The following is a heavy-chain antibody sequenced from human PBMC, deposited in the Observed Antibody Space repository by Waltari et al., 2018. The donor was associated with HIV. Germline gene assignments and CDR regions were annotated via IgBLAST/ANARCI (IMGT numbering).Heavy chain of an antibody. V-gene: IGHV3-23*04. D-gene: IGHD2-15*01. CDR1: GFTFSSYA. CDR3: AKRDSALGRRNYYYYYMDV. CDR2: ISGSAGST. J-gene: IGHJ6*03. Sequence: EVQLVEPGGGLVQPGGSLRLSCAASGFTFSSYAMSWVRQAPGKGLEWVSAISGSAGSTYYADSVKVRFTISRDNSKNTLYLQMNSVRAEDTAVYYCAKRDSALGRRNYYYYYMDVWGKGTTVTVSS.